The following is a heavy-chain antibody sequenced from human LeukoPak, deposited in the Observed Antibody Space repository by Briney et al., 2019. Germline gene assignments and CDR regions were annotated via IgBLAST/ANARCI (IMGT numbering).Heavy chain of an antibody. J-gene: IGHJ6*04. Sequence: PGGSLRLSCAASGFTFSSYWMSWVRQAPGKGLEWVANIKQDGSEKYYVDSVKGRFTISRDNAKNSLYLQMNSLRAENTAVYYCARDRGSYQMDVWGKGTTVTVSS. CDR1: GFTFSSYW. V-gene: IGHV3-7*01. CDR2: IKQDGSEK. D-gene: IGHD3-16*02. CDR3: ARDRGSYQMDV.